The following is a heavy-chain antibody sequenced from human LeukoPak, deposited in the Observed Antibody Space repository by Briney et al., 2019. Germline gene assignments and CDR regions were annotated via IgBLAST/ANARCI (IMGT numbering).Heavy chain of an antibody. D-gene: IGHD3-9*01. Sequence: ASVKVSCKAAGYSFVNYYMHWVRQDPGQGLEWMAIINPSGGGTTYAEKFQGRVTVTMDTSTRTVYMDLSSLRSDDTAVYYCARGDRLPGYSAPVGDYWGQGTLVSVSS. V-gene: IGHV1-46*03. J-gene: IGHJ4*02. CDR3: ARGDRLPGYSAPVGDY. CDR2: INPSGGGT. CDR1: GYSFVNYY.